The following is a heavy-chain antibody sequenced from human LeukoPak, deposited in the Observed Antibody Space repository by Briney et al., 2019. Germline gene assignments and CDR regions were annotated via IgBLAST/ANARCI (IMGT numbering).Heavy chain of an antibody. CDR2: INHSGST. CDR1: GGSFSGYY. D-gene: IGHD7-27*01. CDR3: ARGALGYCYGMDV. V-gene: IGHV4-34*01. Sequence: SETLSLTCAVYGGSFSGYYWSWIRQPPGKGLEWIGEINHSGSTNYNPSLKSRVTISVDTSKNQFSLKLSSVTAADTAVYYCARGALGYCYGMDVWGQGTTVTVSS. J-gene: IGHJ6*02.